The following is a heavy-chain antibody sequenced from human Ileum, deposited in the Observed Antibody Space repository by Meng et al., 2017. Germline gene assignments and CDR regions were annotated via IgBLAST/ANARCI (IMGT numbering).Heavy chain of an antibody. CDR2: IYLAGSP. D-gene: IGHD2-15*01. Sequence: AQRQEPGPGLVEPSGTLSLTCTVSGGSISSSFYWSWVRQSPGKGLEWIGQIYLAGSPNYNPSLESRVTISVDKSKNQFSLRLTSVTAADTAIFYCVRHGGKYFDSWGQGTLVTVSS. CDR3: VRHGGKYFDS. V-gene: IGHV4-4*02. J-gene: IGHJ4*02. CDR1: GGSISSSFY.